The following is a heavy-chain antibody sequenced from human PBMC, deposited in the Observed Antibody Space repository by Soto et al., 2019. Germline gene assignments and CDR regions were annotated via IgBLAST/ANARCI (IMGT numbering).Heavy chain of an antibody. Sequence: ASVKVSCKASGGTFSSYAISWVRQAPGQGLEWMGGIIPIFGTANYAQKFQGRVTITADESTSTAYMELSSLRSEDTAVYYCARDPEQQLQKIANWFDPWGQGTQVTVSS. CDR2: IIPIFGTA. J-gene: IGHJ5*02. CDR1: GGTFSSYA. CDR3: ARDPEQQLQKIANWFDP. V-gene: IGHV1-69*13. D-gene: IGHD6-13*01.